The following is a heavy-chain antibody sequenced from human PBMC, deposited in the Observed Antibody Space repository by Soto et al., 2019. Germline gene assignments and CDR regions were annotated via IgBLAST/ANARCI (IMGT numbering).Heavy chain of an antibody. CDR2: IYWDDDK. V-gene: IGHV2-5*02. CDR1: GFSLSTTGVG. D-gene: IGHD2-15*01. Sequence: QITLKESGPTLVKPTQTLSLTCTFSGFSLSTTGVGVGWIRQPPGKALEWLALIYWDDDKRYSPSLKSRLTITKDTSKNQVVLTKTYMDPVDTTTYYCALRNTCSGGTCYSFSYNWFDPWGQGTLVTVSS. J-gene: IGHJ5*02. CDR3: ALRNTCSGGTCYSFSYNWFDP.